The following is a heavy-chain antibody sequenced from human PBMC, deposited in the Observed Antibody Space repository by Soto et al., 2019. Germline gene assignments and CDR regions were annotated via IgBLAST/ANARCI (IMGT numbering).Heavy chain of an antibody. CDR1: GFTFGDYA. CDR3: TRESGPYYDFWSGYYAPGFRYGMDV. CDR2: IRSKAYGGTT. J-gene: IGHJ6*02. D-gene: IGHD3-3*01. Sequence: EVQLVESGGGLVQPGRSLRLSCTASGFTFGDYAMSWVRQAPGKGLEWVGFIRSKAYGGTTEYAASVKGRFTISRDDSKSIAYLQMNSLKTEDTAVYYCTRESGPYYDFWSGYYAPGFRYGMDVWGQGTTVTVSS. V-gene: IGHV3-49*04.